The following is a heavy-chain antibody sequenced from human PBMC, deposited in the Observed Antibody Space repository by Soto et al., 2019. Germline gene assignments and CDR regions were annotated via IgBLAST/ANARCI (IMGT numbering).Heavy chain of an antibody. V-gene: IGHV1-69*13. CDR2: IIPIFGTA. CDR1: GGTFSSYA. Sequence: SVKVSCKASGGTFSSYAISWVRQAPGQGLEWMGGIIPIFGTANYAQKFQGRVTITADESTSTAYMELSSLRSEDTAVYYCACGRYFEPKQYYYYYGMDVWGQGTTVTVSS. D-gene: IGHD1-26*01. CDR3: ACGRYFEPKQYYYYYGMDV. J-gene: IGHJ6*02.